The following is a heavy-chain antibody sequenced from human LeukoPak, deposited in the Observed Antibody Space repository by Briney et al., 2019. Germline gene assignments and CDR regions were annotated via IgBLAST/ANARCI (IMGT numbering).Heavy chain of an antibody. J-gene: IGHJ4*02. CDR3: ARLPRYCSSTSCYFDYFDY. CDR2: IYHSGST. V-gene: IGHV4-38-2*01. CDR1: GYSISSGYY. D-gene: IGHD2-2*01. Sequence: SETLSLTCAVSGYSISSGYYWGWIRQPPGKGLEWIGSIYHSGSTYYNPSLKSRVTISVDTSKNQFSLKLSSVTAADTAVYYCARLPRYCSSTSCYFDYFDYWGKGTLVTVSS.